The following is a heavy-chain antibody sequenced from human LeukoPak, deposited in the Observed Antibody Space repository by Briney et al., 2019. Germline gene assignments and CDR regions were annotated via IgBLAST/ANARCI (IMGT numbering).Heavy chain of an antibody. CDR3: ARRDDYVWGSYPNYFDY. Sequence: GGSLRLSCAASVFTFSSYSMNGVRQAPGKGLEEVSYISSSSSTIYYADSVKGRFTISRDNAKNSLYLQMNSLRAEDTAVYSCARRDDYVWGSYPNYFDYWGQGTLVTVSS. CDR2: ISSSSSTI. V-gene: IGHV3-48*01. J-gene: IGHJ4*02. CDR1: VFTFSSYS. D-gene: IGHD3-16*02.